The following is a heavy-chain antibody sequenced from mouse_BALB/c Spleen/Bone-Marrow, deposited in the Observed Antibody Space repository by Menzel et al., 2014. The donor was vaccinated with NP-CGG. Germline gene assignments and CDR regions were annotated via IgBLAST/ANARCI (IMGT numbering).Heavy chain of an antibody. CDR3: ARADGYYGAMDY. J-gene: IGHJ4*01. V-gene: IGHV1-14*01. CDR1: GYTFTSYV. D-gene: IGHD2-3*01. Sequence: EVHLVESGPELVEPGASVKMSCKASGYTFTSYVMHWVKQKPGQGLEWIGYINPYNDGTKYNEKFKGKATMTPDKSSSTAYMELSRLTSEDAAVYYGARADGYYGAMDYWGQGTSVTVSS. CDR2: INPYNDGT.